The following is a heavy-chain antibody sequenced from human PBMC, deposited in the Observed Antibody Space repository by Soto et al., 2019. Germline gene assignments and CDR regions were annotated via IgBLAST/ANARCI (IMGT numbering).Heavy chain of an antibody. Sequence: EVQLVESGGGLKQPGGSLRLSCAASGFTFRSYSMNWVRQAPGKGLEWVSYISSSNRTINYADSVKGRFIISRDNAKNSLYLQMPRLRDEDTAVYYCAREGWPLLQTGMDVWGQGTTVTVSS. J-gene: IGHJ6*02. CDR1: GFTFRSYS. V-gene: IGHV3-48*02. CDR3: AREGWPLLQTGMDV. D-gene: IGHD2-15*01. CDR2: ISSSNRTI.